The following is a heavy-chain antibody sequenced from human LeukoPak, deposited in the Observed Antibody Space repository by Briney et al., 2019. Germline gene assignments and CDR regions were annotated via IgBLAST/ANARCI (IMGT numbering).Heavy chain of an antibody. CDR3: ARGGGPWYFEL. D-gene: IGHD3-10*01. J-gene: IGHJ2*01. Sequence: NPSETLSLTCAVYGGSFSGYYWSWIRQPPGKGQEWIGEINHSGSTNYNPSLKSRVTISVDTSKNQYSLKLSSVTAADTAVYYCARGGGPWYFELWGRGTLVTVSS. CDR2: INHSGST. V-gene: IGHV4-34*01. CDR1: GGSFSGYY.